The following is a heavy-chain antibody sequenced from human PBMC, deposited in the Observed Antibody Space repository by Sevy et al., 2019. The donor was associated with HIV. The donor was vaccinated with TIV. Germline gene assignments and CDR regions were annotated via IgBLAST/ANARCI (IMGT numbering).Heavy chain of an antibody. Sequence: SETLSLSCTVSGDSISSYHWSWIRQPPGKGLEWIGYIYNSGTTKYNPSLKSRVTISVDTSKNQFSLRLTSVTAADKAVYYGARVLVVAGTTPPYYFDYWGQGSLVTVSS. J-gene: IGHJ4*02. CDR1: GDSISSYH. CDR2: IYNSGTT. D-gene: IGHD6-19*01. CDR3: ARVLVVAGTTPPYYFDY. V-gene: IGHV4-59*01.